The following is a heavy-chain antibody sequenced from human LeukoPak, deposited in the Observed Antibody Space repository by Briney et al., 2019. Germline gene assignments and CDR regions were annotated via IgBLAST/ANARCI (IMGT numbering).Heavy chain of an antibody. Sequence: GGSLRLSCAASGFTFSSYAMHWVRQAPGKGLEWVANIKQDGSEKYYVDSVKGRFTISRDNAKNSLYLQMNSLRAEDTAVYYCAGGLLGKDVWGQGTTVTVSS. CDR2: IKQDGSEK. CDR3: AGGLLGKDV. J-gene: IGHJ6*02. V-gene: IGHV3-7*03. CDR1: GFTFSSYA. D-gene: IGHD2-21*01.